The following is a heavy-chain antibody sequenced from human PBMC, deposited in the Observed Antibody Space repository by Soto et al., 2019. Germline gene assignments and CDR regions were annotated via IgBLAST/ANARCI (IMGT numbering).Heavy chain of an antibody. D-gene: IGHD5-18*01. CDR3: ARGEDTAMGLDY. J-gene: IGHJ4*02. CDR2: INHSGST. V-gene: IGHV4-34*01. Sequence: SETLSLTCAVYGGSFSGYYWSWIRQPPGKGLEWIGEINHSGSTNYNPSLKSRVTISVDTSKNQFSLKLSSVTAADTAVYYCARGEDTAMGLDYWGQGTLVTV. CDR1: GGSFSGYY.